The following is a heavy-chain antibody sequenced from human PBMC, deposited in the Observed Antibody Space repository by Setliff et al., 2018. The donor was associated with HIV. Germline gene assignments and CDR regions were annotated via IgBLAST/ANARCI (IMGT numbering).Heavy chain of an antibody. Sequence: SETLSLTCNVSGDSLNTYYWSWIRQSGGKGLEWIGRIYASGKTTFNPSLKSRVRMSVDTSKNQFSLKLTSLTASDTAVYYCARGNNDLESFDYWGQERWSPSPQ. V-gene: IGHV4-4*07. CDR1: GDSLNTYY. D-gene: IGHD3-3*01. J-gene: IGHJ4*01. CDR3: ARGNNDLESFDY. CDR2: IYASGKT.